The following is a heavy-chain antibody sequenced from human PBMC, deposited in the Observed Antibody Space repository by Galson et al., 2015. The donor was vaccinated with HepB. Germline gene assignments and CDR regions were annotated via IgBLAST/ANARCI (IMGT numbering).Heavy chain of an antibody. CDR3: AKVRVPMVRSPVDY. CDR2: ISGSGGST. CDR1: GFTFSSYA. V-gene: IGHV3-23*01. D-gene: IGHD3-10*01. Sequence: SLRLSCAASGFTFSSYAMSWVRQAPGKGLEWVSAISGSGGSTYYADSVKGRFTISRDNSKNTLYLQMNSLRAEDTAVYYCAKVRVPMVRSPVDYWGQGTLVTVSS. J-gene: IGHJ4*02.